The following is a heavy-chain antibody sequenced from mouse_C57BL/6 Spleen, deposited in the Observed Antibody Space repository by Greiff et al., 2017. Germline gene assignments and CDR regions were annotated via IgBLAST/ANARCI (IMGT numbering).Heavy chain of an antibody. Sequence: EVMLVESGGDLVKPGGSLKLSCAASGFTFSSYGLSWVRQTPDNRLEWVATISSGGSYTYYPDSVKGRFTISRDNAKNTLYLQMSSLKSEDTAMYYCARRGYGYDGFAYWGQGTLVTVSA. CDR1: GFTFSSYG. J-gene: IGHJ3*01. CDR2: ISSGGSYT. D-gene: IGHD2-2*01. CDR3: ARRGYGYDGFAY. V-gene: IGHV5-6*02.